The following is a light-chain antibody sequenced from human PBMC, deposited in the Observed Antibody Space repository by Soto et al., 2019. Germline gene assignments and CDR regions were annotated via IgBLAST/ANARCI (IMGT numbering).Light chain of an antibody. CDR2: DAS. J-gene: IGKJ2*01. CDR1: QSINTW. CDR3: QHYNSYPYT. Sequence: DIPMTQSPPTLSASVGDRVTITCRASQSINTWLAWYQQKPGKAPKLLIYDASSLESGVPSRFSGGGSGTQFTLTISSLQPDDFATFYCQHYNSYPYTFGQGTKLEIK. V-gene: IGKV1-5*01.